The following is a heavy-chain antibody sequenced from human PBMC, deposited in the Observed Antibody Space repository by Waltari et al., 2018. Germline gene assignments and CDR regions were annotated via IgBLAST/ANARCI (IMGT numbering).Heavy chain of an antibody. D-gene: IGHD6-19*01. CDR1: GFTFSSYA. CDR2: ISYDGSNK. V-gene: IGHV3-30-3*01. CDR3: ARERGIAVAVTAFDY. J-gene: IGHJ4*02. Sequence: QVQLVESGGGVVQPGRSLRLSCAASGFTFSSYAMHWVRQAPGKGLEWVAVISYDGSNKYYADSVKGRFTISRDNSKNTLYLQMNSLRAEDTAVYYCARERGIAVAVTAFDYWGQGTLVTVSS.